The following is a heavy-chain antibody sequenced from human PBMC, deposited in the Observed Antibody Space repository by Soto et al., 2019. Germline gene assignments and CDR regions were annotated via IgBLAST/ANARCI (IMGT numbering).Heavy chain of an antibody. CDR3: ARSEATVLDY. D-gene: IGHD4-17*01. Sequence: QVQLQESGPGLVKPSGTLSLTCTVSGGSMSSSNWWNWVRQPPGKGLEWIGETHHSGRTNYNPSHKSRVTISVDKSKNHFSLKLSSVTAADTAVYYCARSEATVLDYWGQGTLVTVSS. V-gene: IGHV4-4*02. CDR1: GGSMSSSNW. J-gene: IGHJ4*02. CDR2: THHSGRT.